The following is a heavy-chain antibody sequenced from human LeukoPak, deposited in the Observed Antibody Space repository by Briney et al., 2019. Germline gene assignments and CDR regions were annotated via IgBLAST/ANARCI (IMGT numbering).Heavy chain of an antibody. Sequence: GGSLRLSCAASGFTFSDYAMHWVRQAPGKGLDWVALISYDGSNKNYADSVKGRFTISRDNSKNTFYLQMNSLRPEDTAMYSCARGSLLRGPDYWGQGALVTVSS. D-gene: IGHD3-10*01. CDR3: ARGSLLRGPDY. CDR2: ISYDGSNK. V-gene: IGHV3-30-3*01. CDR1: GFTFSDYA. J-gene: IGHJ4*02.